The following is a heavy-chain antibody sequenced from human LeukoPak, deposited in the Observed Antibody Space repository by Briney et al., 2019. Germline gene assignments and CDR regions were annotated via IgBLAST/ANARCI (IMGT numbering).Heavy chain of an antibody. CDR1: GFTFSSCG. D-gene: IGHD3-3*01. V-gene: IGHV3-30*02. Sequence: GGSLRLSCAASGFTFSSCGMHWVRQAPGRGLEWVAFIRYDGSNKYYADSVKGRFTISRDNSKNTLYLQMNSLRAEDTAVYYCARDGIRFLEWLGYMDVWGKGTTVTVSS. CDR2: IRYDGSNK. J-gene: IGHJ6*03. CDR3: ARDGIRFLEWLGYMDV.